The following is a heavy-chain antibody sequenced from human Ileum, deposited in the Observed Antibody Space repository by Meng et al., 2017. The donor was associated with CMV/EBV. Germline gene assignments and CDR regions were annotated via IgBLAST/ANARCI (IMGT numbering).Heavy chain of an antibody. CDR3: AKTRAGSTGTIFGVVPTNKYNFDS. Sequence: ASVKVSCKTSGFTFTNYGISWVRQAPGLGLEWLGWINPYNRQTNYAQNFQGRVTMTSDTSTTTAYMEPTSLQSGDTALYYCAKTRAGSTGTIFGVVPTNKYNFDSWGQGTLVTVS. J-gene: IGHJ4*02. CDR1: GFTFTNYG. V-gene: IGHV1-18*04. CDR2: INPYNRQT. D-gene: IGHD3-3*01.